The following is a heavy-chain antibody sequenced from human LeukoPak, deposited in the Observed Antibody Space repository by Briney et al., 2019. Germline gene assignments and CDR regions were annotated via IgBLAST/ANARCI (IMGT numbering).Heavy chain of an antibody. CDR2: ISYDGSNK. CDR3: ARDTGDNWFDP. D-gene: IGHD1-14*01. J-gene: IGHJ5*02. CDR1: GFTFSSYA. V-gene: IGHV3-30-3*01. Sequence: GRSLRLSCAASGFTFSSYAMHWVRQAPGKGLEWVAVISYDGSNKYYADSEKGRFTISRDNSKNTLYLQMNSLRAEDTAVYYCARDTGDNWFDPWGQGTLVTVSS.